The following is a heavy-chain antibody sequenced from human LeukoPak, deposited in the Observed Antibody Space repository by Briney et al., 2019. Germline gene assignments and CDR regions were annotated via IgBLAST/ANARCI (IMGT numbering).Heavy chain of an antibody. V-gene: IGHV3-30*02. CDR1: GFTFSSSG. Sequence: GGSLRLSCAASGFTFSSSGMHWVRQAPGKGLEWVAFIHYDGSTKYYTDSVKGRFTISRDNSKNTLYLQMNSLRAEDTALYYCAKRYGSSGWYYFDYWGQGPLVTVSS. D-gene: IGHD6-19*01. CDR2: IHYDGSTK. CDR3: AKRYGSSGWYYFDY. J-gene: IGHJ4*02.